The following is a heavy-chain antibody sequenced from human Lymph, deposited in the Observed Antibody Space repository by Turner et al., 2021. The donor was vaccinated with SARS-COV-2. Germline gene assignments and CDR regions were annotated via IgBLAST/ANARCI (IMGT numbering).Heavy chain of an antibody. V-gene: IGHV4-59*01. Sequence: QLHLLVSRPRLVKPLVPLSLTCTVSVGSMNSNYWSWIRPPPGKRLEWIGYIYYRGSTNYNPSLKSRVTISVDTSKNQFSLKLTSVTAADTAIYYCARETVNNWVDPWGQGILVTVSS. D-gene: IGHD2-21*02. CDR2: IYYRGST. CDR3: ARETVNNWVDP. J-gene: IGHJ5*02. CDR1: VGSMNSNY.